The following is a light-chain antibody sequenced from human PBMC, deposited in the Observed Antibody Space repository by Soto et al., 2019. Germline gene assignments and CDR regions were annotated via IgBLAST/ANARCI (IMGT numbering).Light chain of an antibody. CDR1: SGDIGGYNY. V-gene: IGLV2-14*01. Sequence: QSALTQPASVSGSPGQSITISCTGTSGDIGGYNYVSWYQQHPGKAPKLLISEVTNRPSGVSNRFSGSKSGNTASLTIPGLQAEDEADYYCCSYTGSSAYVFGTGTKVTVL. CDR2: EVT. J-gene: IGLJ1*01. CDR3: CSYTGSSAYV.